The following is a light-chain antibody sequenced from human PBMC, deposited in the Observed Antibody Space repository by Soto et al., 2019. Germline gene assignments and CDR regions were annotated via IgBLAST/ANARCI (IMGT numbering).Light chain of an antibody. CDR3: QQRSNWPLT. V-gene: IGKV3-11*01. Sequence: EIELTQSQATLSLSPGERATLSCGASQSVSSYLAWYQQKPGQAPRLLIYDASNRATGIPARFSGSGSGTDFTLTISSLEPEDFAVYYCQQRSNWPLTFGGGTKVEIK. CDR2: DAS. J-gene: IGKJ4*01. CDR1: QSVSSY.